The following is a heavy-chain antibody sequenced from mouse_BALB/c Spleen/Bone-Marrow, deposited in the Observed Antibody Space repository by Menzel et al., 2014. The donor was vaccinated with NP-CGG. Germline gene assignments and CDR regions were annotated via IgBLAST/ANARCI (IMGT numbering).Heavy chain of an antibody. CDR3: LRQDYYYPMDY. CDR2: ISSKSTNYTT. CDR1: GFTFNIYA. J-gene: IGHJ4*01. Sequence: EVKVVESGGGLVQPKGSLKLSCAASGFTFNIYAMNWVRQAPRKGLEWVARISSKSTNYTTCYADSVKDRFTISSDDSQSMLYLQMNILKTEDTAIYYCLRQDYYYPMDYWGQGTSVTVSS. D-gene: IGHD2-4*01. V-gene: IGHV10-1*01.